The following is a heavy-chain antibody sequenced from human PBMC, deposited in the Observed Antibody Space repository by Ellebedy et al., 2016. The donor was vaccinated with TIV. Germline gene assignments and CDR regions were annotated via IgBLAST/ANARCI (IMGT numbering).Heavy chain of an antibody. CDR2: MYGGGTE. Sequence: GESLKISXAVSGFSVTSNDMSWVRQAPGRGLELVSLMYGGGTEYYADSVKGRFTMTRDSSKNTLYLQMSGLGAGDTALYYCVTRHNGAFDFWGQGTMVTVSS. D-gene: IGHD1-14*01. CDR3: VTRHNGAFDF. J-gene: IGHJ3*01. CDR1: GFSVTSND. V-gene: IGHV3-53*01.